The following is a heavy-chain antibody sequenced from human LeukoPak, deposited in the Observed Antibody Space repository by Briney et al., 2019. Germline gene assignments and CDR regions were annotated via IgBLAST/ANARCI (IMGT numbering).Heavy chain of an antibody. CDR3: ARDYCSSTSCLFDY. J-gene: IGHJ4*02. CDR1: GYTFTGYH. D-gene: IGHD2-2*01. V-gene: IGHV1-2*06. Sequence: ASVKVSCKASGYTFTGYHMHWERQAPGQGLEWMGRINPNSGDTNYAQKFQGRVTMTRDTSISTAYMELSRLRSDDTAVYYSARDYCSSTSCLFDYWGQGTLVTVSS. CDR2: INPNSGDT.